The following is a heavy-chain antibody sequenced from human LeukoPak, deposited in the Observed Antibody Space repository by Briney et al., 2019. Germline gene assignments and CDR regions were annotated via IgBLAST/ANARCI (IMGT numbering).Heavy chain of an antibody. V-gene: IGHV3-23*01. D-gene: IGHD3-3*01. CDR2: ISGSGDST. CDR3: AKRLSFGVAIGDFDY. CDR1: GFTFSNYA. Sequence: GGSLRLSCGASGFTFSNYAMSWVRQAPGKGLEWVSAISGSGDSTYYADSVKGRFTISRDSSMETLYLQMNSLRAEDTATYFCAKRLSFGVAIGDFDYWGQGTRVTVSS. J-gene: IGHJ4*02.